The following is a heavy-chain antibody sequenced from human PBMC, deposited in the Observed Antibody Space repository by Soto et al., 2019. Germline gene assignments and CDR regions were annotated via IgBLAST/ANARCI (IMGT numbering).Heavy chain of an antibody. D-gene: IGHD6-13*01. CDR2: ISSSGSTI. V-gene: IGHV3-48*03. CDR1: GFTFSSYE. CDR3: SRLGAAAGTDWVWFDP. Sequence: PGGSLRLSCAASGFTFSSYEMDWVRQAPGKGLEWVSYISSSGSTIYYADSVKGRLTISRDNAKNSLYLQMNSLRAEDTAVYYCSRLGAAAGTDWVWFDPWGQGTLVTVSS. J-gene: IGHJ5*02.